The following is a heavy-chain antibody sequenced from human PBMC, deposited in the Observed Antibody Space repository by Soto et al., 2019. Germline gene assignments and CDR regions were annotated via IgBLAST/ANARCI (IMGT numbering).Heavy chain of an antibody. CDR1: GGSISSYY. CDR3: AREIIAAAGTFEADNWFDP. Sequence: SETLSLTCTVSGGSISSYYWSWIRQPPGKGLVWIGYIYYSGSTNYNPSLKSRVTISVDTSKNQFSLKLSSVTAADTAVYYCAREIIAAAGTFEADNWFDPWGQGTLVTVSS. D-gene: IGHD6-13*01. CDR2: IYYSGST. J-gene: IGHJ5*02. V-gene: IGHV4-59*01.